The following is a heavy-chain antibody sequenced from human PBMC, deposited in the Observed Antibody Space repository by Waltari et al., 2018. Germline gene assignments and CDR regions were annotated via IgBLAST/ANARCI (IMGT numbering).Heavy chain of an antibody. CDR3: AADLGSGGYYLVHFDY. CDR2: ISGSGGGT. V-gene: IGHV3-23*01. CDR1: GFPFSSCA. Sequence: EVQLLESGGGLVQPGGSLRLSCATSGFPFSSCAMNWVRRAPGKGLQWVSGISGSGGGTFYVDSVKGRFTISRDNSKNTLYLQMNSLRAEDTALYYCAADLGSGGYYLVHFDYWGQGTLVTVSS. J-gene: IGHJ4*02. D-gene: IGHD3-22*01.